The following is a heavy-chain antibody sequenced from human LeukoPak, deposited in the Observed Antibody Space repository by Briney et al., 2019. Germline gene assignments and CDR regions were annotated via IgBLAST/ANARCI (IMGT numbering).Heavy chain of an antibody. J-gene: IGHJ5*02. D-gene: IGHD4/OR15-4a*01. Sequence: GGSLRLSCAASGFTFSSYSMNWVRQARGKGLEWVSSISSSSTYIYYADSVKGRFTISRDNAKNSLYLQMNSLRAEDTAVYYCARIPNSANFPNWFDPWGQGTLVTVSS. V-gene: IGHV3-21*01. CDR3: ARIPNSANFPNWFDP. CDR1: GFTFSSYS. CDR2: ISSSSTYI.